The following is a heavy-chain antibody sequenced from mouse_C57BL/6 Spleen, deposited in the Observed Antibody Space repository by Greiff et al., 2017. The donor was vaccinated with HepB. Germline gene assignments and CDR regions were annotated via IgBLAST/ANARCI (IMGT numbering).Heavy chain of an antibody. Sequence: VQLQQSGPELVKPGASVKISCKASGYTFTDYYMNWVKQSHGKSLEWIGDINPNNGGTSYNQKFKGKATLTVDKSSSTAYMELRSLTSEDSAVYYCARDGAYWGQGTTLTVSS. CDR2: INPNNGGT. V-gene: IGHV1-26*01. D-gene: IGHD2-3*01. J-gene: IGHJ2*01. CDR3: ARDGAY. CDR1: GYTFTDYY.